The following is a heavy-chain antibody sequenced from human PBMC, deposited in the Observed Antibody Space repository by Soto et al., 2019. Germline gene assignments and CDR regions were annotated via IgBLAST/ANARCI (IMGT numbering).Heavy chain of an antibody. D-gene: IGHD5-18*01. CDR3: ARDPGYSLDY. CDR1: GDSVSIKSAA. V-gene: IGHV6-1*01. J-gene: IGHJ4*02. Sequence: PSQTLSLTCAISGDSVSIKSAAWNWIRQSPSRGLEWLGRTYYRSKWYYDYADSVKRRITINSDTSKNQFSLQLNSVTLEDTAVYYCARDPGYSLDYWGQGTLVTVSS. CDR2: TYYRSKWYY.